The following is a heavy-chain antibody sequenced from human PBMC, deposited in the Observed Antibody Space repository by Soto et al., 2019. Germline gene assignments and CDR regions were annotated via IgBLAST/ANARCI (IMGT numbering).Heavy chain of an antibody. CDR3: ARGRVYSSSWYRGGGKYYYYYGMDV. J-gene: IGHJ6*02. D-gene: IGHD6-13*01. Sequence: SETLSLTCAVYGGSFSCYYWSWIRQPPGKGLERIGEINHSGSTNYNPSLKSRVTISVDTSKNQFSLKLSSVTAADTAVYYCARGRVYSSSWYRGGGKYYYYYGMDVWGQGTTVTVSS. CDR1: GGSFSCYY. CDR2: INHSGST. V-gene: IGHV4-34*01.